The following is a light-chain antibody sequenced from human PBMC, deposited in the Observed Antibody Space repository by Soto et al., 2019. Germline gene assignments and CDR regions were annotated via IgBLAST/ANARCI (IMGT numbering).Light chain of an antibody. CDR3: QQGSNLPT. Sequence: EKRMTQSPSTLSVYTGERVTLNCRASQGVSSSLTWYRQKPGQAPRLLIYAASSKATGIPARFTGSGSGTEFTLTISSLQSEDFAVYYCQQGSNLPTFGQGTKVDIK. CDR1: QGVSSS. CDR2: AAS. J-gene: IGKJ1*01. V-gene: IGKV3-15*01.